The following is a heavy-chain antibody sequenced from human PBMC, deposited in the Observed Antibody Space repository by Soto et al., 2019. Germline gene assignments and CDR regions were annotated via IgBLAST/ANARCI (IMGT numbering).Heavy chain of an antibody. V-gene: IGHV1-69*02. CDR2: IIPVLGVT. J-gene: IGHJ6*02. Sequence: QVQLVQSGAEVKKPGSSVKVSCRASGSTFSSYTVSWVRQAPGQGLEWMGRIIPVLGVTNYAPKFKGSVTITADKSKTTFYMELGSLRSGDTAIYYCARRRYCGADCYSKYYYGMDLWGQGTTVTVSS. CDR3: ARRRYCGADCYSKYYYGMDL. D-gene: IGHD2-21*02. CDR1: GSTFSSYT.